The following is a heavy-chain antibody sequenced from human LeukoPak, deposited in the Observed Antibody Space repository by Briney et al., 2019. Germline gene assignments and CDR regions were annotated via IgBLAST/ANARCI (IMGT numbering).Heavy chain of an antibody. CDR1: GGSFSGYY. V-gene: IGHV4-34*01. D-gene: IGHD1-14*01. J-gene: IGHJ6*02. CDR3: ARASEGSLKGQGPDYYYGMDV. Sequence: SETLSLTCAVYGGSFSGYYWSWIRQPPGRGLGWIGEINHSGSTNYNPSLKSRVTISVDTSKNQFSLKLSSVTAADTAVYYCARASEGSLKGQGPDYYYGMDVWGQGTTVTVSS. CDR2: INHSGST.